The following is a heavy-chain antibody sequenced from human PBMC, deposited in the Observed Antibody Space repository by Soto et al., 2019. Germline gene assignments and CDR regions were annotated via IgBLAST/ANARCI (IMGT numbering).Heavy chain of an antibody. CDR3: AKGGLQWLVTSGFNY. CDR1: GFTFSDYA. V-gene: IGHV3-30*18. Sequence: VQLVESVGVVVQPGRSLRLACAASGFTFSDYAMHWVRQAPGKGLEWVAVVSHDGRNTHYADSVKGRFTISRDSSKNTVSLERTSLRAEDTAVYYCAKGGLQWLVTSGFNYWGQGALVTGSS. J-gene: IGHJ4*02. D-gene: IGHD6-19*01. CDR2: VSHDGRNT.